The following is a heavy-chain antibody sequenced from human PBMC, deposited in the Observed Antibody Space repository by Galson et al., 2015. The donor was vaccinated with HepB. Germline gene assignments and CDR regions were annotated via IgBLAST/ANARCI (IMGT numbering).Heavy chain of an antibody. CDR2: IIPIFGTA. J-gene: IGHJ4*02. CDR1: GGTFSSYA. Sequence: SVKVSCKASGGTFSSYAISWVRQAPGQGLEWMGGIIPIFGTANYAQKFQGRVTITADESTSTAYMELSSLRSEDTAVYYCARVKEAAGFQYYFDYWGQGTLVTV. D-gene: IGHD6-13*01. V-gene: IGHV1-69*13. CDR3: ARVKEAAGFQYYFDY.